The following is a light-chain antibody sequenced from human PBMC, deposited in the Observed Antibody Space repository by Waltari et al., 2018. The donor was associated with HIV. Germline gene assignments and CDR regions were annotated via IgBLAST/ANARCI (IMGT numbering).Light chain of an antibody. Sequence: EIVVTQSPATLSVSPGERDTLSCRASQSVSNNLAWYQQKPGQAPRLLIYDASTRATGIPARFSGSGSGTDFTLTISSLQSEDFAVFYCQQYNNWPKTFGQGTKVEIK. V-gene: IGKV3-15*01. CDR3: QQYNNWPKT. CDR2: DAS. CDR1: QSVSNN. J-gene: IGKJ1*01.